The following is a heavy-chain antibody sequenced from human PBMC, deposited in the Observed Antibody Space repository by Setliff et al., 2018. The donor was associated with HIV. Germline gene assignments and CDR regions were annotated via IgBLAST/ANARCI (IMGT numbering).Heavy chain of an antibody. V-gene: IGHV3-66*02. Sequence: PGGSLRLSCAASGLTVSGSYMSWVRQAPGKGLEWVSTIYSDGSTYHADSVKGRFTLSRDTSKNTLFLQMNSLRPEDTAVYYCARVRLYNNALDYWGQGTLVTVSS. CDR1: GLTVSGSY. CDR2: IYSDGST. D-gene: IGHD3-10*01. CDR3: ARVRLYNNALDY. J-gene: IGHJ4*02.